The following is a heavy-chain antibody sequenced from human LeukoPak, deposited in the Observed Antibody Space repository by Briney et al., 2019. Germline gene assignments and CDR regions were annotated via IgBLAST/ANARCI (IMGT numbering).Heavy chain of an antibody. D-gene: IGHD2-15*01. CDR1: GYSINNYW. CDR2: IYPADSDI. V-gene: IGHV5-51*01. Sequence: GESLKISRKGSGYSINNYWIAWVRQMPGKGLEWMGIIYPADSDIRYSPSFQGQVTISADKSISTAYLQWNSLKASDTAMYYCARQEYCSGASCYTWFDPWGQGTLVTVSS. J-gene: IGHJ5*02. CDR3: ARQEYCSGASCYTWFDP.